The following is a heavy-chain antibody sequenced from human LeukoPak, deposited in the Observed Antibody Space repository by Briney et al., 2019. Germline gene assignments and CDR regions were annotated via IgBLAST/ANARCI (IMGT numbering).Heavy chain of an antibody. J-gene: IGHJ4*02. CDR3: AGSLGGSLFDY. CDR1: GYTFTSYY. CDR2: INPSGGST. D-gene: IGHD3-16*01. Sequence: ASVKVSCKASGYTFTSYYMHWVRLAPGQGLEWMGIINPSGGSTSYAQKFQGRVTMTRDTSTSTVYMELSSLRSEDTAVYYCAGSLGGSLFDYWGQGTLVTVSS. V-gene: IGHV1-46*01.